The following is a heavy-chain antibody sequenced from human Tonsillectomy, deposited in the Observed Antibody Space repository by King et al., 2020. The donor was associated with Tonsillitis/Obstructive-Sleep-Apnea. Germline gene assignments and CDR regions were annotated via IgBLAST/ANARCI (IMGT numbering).Heavy chain of an antibody. D-gene: IGHD3-10*01. J-gene: IGHJ6*03. CDR2: IEPSDSFT. CDR3: ARNGVTMIQGVTHDYYYYMDV. Sequence: VQLVQSGAEVKKPGEFLRISCKGSGNSFTSYWISCVRQMPGKGLEWMWRIEPSDSFTHYTPTFQGHVTISADKSISTAYLQWSSLKASDTAMYYCARNGVTMIQGVTHDYYYYMDVWGKGTTVTVSS. V-gene: IGHV5-10-1*01. CDR1: GNSFTSYW.